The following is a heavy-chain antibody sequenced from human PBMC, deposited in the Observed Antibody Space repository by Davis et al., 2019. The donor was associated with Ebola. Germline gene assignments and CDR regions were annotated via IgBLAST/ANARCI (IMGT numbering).Heavy chain of an antibody. CDR2: INWSSADI. CDR3: ARDGTVNVASLDY. J-gene: IGHJ4*02. V-gene: IGHV3-9*01. CDR1: GFTFDDYS. D-gene: IGHD3/OR15-3a*01. Sequence: GGSLRLSCAASGFTFDDYSMHWVRHAPGKGLEWVSGINWSSADIAYADSVKGRFTISRDNAKNTLYLQMNSLRAEDTAVYYCARDGTVNVASLDYWGQGTLVTVSS.